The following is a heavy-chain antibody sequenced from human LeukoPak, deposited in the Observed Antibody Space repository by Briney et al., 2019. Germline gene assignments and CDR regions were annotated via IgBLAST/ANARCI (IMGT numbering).Heavy chain of an antibody. J-gene: IGHJ4*02. Sequence: PSETLSLTCAVYGGSFSGYYWSWIRQPPGKGLEWIGEINHSGSTNYNPSLKSRVTMSLDKSKNQFSLKLNSVTAADTAVYYCVNMPAAGTVYFDYWGQGTLVTVSS. D-gene: IGHD6-13*01. CDR1: GGSFSGYY. CDR2: INHSGST. CDR3: VNMPAAGTVYFDY. V-gene: IGHV4-34*01.